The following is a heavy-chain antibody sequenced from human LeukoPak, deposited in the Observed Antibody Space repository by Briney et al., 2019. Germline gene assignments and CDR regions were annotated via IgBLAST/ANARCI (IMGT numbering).Heavy chain of an antibody. CDR2: INHSGST. CDR3: ARVPIVGALGADY. Sequence: SETLSLTCAVYGGSFSGYYWSWIRQPPGKGLEWIGEINHSGSTNYNPSLKSRVTISVDTSKNQFSLKLSSVTAADTAVYYCARVPIVGALGADYWGQGTLVTVSS. D-gene: IGHD1-26*01. CDR1: GGSFSGYY. V-gene: IGHV4-34*01. J-gene: IGHJ4*02.